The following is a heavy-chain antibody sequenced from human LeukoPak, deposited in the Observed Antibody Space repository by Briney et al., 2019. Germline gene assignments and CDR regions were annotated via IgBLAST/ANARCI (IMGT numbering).Heavy chain of an antibody. CDR2: IKHNGDEL. CDR1: GFTFSSYW. J-gene: IGHJ4*02. CDR3: ARELRTFDS. V-gene: IGHV3-7*01. D-gene: IGHD3-16*01. Sequence: PGGSLRLSCAASGFTFSSYWMTWVRQAPGTGLEWVANIKHNGDELNYVDSVEDRFTISRDNAKNSLYLHMTDLRAEDTAVYYCARELRTFDSWGQGTLVTVSS.